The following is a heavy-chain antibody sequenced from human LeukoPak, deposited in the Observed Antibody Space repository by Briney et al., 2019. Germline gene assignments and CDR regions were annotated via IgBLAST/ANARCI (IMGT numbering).Heavy chain of an antibody. CDR2: ITSGSSTI. CDR3: ARYSGGYLDY. D-gene: IGHD1-26*01. CDR1: GFTFSSYS. J-gene: IGHJ4*02. V-gene: IGHV3-48*01. Sequence: GGSLRLSCADSGFTFSSYSMNWVRQAPGKGLEWVSYITSGSSTIYYADSVKGRFTISRDNAKNSLYLQMKSLRAEDTAVYYCARYSGGYLDYWGQGTLVTASS.